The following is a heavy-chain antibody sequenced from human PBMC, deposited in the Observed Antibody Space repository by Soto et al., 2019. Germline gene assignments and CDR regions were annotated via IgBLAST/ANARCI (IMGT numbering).Heavy chain of an antibody. CDR2: ISSSSSYI. V-gene: IGHV3-21*01. Sequence: PGGSLRLSCAASGSTFSSYSMNWVRQAPGKGLEWVSSISSSSSYIYYADSVKGRFTISRDNAKNSLYLQMNSLRAEDTAVYYCARGGSGSYGERYYGMDVWGQGTTVTVSS. J-gene: IGHJ6*02. D-gene: IGHD3-10*01. CDR3: ARGGSGSYGERYYGMDV. CDR1: GSTFSSYS.